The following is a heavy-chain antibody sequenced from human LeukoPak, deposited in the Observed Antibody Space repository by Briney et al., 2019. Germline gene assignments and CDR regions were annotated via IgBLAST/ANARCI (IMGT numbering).Heavy chain of an antibody. CDR3: ARPDYYDSSGYALDAFDI. CDR2: ISYDGSNK. V-gene: IGHV3-30-3*01. D-gene: IGHD3-22*01. J-gene: IGHJ3*02. Sequence: GGSLRLSCAASGFTFSSYAMHWVRQAPGKGLEWVAVISYDGSNKYYADSVKGRFTISRDNAKNSLYLQMNSLRAEDTAVYYCARPDYYDSSGYALDAFDIWGQGTMVTVSS. CDR1: GFTFSSYA.